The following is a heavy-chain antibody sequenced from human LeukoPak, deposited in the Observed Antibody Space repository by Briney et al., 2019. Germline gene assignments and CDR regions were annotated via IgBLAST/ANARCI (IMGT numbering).Heavy chain of an antibody. CDR2: MYYTGST. CDR3: ARDSSSGGFDY. D-gene: IGHD6-19*01. J-gene: IGHJ4*02. Sequence: SETLSLTCTVSGGSVNSGSYYWSWIRQPPGKGLEWIGYMYYTGSTNYNPSLKSRVTISIDTSKNQFSLRLNSVTAADTAVYCCARDSSSGGFDYWGQGTPVTVSS. CDR1: GGSVNSGSYY. V-gene: IGHV4-61*01.